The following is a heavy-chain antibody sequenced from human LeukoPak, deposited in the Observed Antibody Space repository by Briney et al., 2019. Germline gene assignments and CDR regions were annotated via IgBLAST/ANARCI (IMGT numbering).Heavy chain of an antibody. D-gene: IGHD5-12*01. V-gene: IGHV4-34*01. CDR2: INHSGST. CDR1: GGSFSGYY. J-gene: IGHJ4*02. CDR3: ARGVARRQWLRRGGRFDY. Sequence: SETLSLTCAVYGGSFSGYYWSWTRQPPGKGLEWIGEINHSGSTNYNPSLKRRVTVSVDTSKNQFSLKLSSVTAADTAVYYCARGVARRQWLRRGGRFDYWGQGTLVTVSS.